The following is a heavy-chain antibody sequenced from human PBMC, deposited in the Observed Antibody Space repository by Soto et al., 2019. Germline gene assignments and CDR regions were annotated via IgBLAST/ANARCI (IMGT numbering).Heavy chain of an antibody. CDR2: IYYSGST. J-gene: IGHJ6*02. CDR1: GGSISSGGYY. CDR3: AREYSSSYYYYYGMDV. Sequence: QVQLQESGPGLVKPSQTLSLTCTVSGGSISSGGYYWSWIRQHPGKGLEWIGYIYYSGSTYYNPSLKSRVTISVXTXKYXFSLKLSSVTAADTAVYYCAREYSSSYYYYYGMDVWGQGTTVTVSS. V-gene: IGHV4-31*03. D-gene: IGHD6-6*01.